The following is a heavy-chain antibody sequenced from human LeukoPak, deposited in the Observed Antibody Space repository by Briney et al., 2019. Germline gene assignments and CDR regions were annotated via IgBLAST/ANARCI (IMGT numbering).Heavy chain of an antibody. Sequence: ASVKVSCKASGYTFTSYGISWVRQAPGQGLEWMGWISAYNGNTNYAQKLQGRVTMTTDTSTSTAYMELRSLRSDDTAVYYCARDRRIAAADPDVFDIGGKGTMVTVSS. CDR2: ISAYNGNT. V-gene: IGHV1-18*01. J-gene: IGHJ3*02. CDR1: GYTFTSYG. D-gene: IGHD6-13*01. CDR3: ARDRRIAAADPDVFDI.